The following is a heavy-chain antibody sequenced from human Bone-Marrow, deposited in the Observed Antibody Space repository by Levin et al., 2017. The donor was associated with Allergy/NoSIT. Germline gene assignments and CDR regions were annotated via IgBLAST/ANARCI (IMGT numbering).Heavy chain of an antibody. V-gene: IGHV1-46*01. CDR3: ARGGEGGFDP. CDR2: INPSGGST. J-gene: IGHJ5*02. CDR1: GYTFTSYY. D-gene: IGHD3-16*01. Sequence: GESLKISCKASGYTFTSYYMHWVRQAPGQGLEWMGIINPSGGSTSYAQKFQGRVTMTRDTSTSTVYMELSSLRSEDTAVYYCARGGEGGFDPWGQGTLVTVSS.